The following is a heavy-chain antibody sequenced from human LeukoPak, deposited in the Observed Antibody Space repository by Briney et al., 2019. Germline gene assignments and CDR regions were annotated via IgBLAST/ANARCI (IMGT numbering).Heavy chain of an antibody. D-gene: IGHD3-3*01. Sequence: SETLSLTCAVYGGSFSGYYWSWIRQPPGKGLEWIGEINHSGSTNYNPSLKSRVTISVDTSKNQFSLKLSSVTAADTAVYYCAREGQNTIFGVVTQRGVFDYWGQGTLVTVSS. V-gene: IGHV4-34*01. CDR2: INHSGST. J-gene: IGHJ4*02. CDR1: GGSFSGYY. CDR3: AREGQNTIFGVVTQRGVFDY.